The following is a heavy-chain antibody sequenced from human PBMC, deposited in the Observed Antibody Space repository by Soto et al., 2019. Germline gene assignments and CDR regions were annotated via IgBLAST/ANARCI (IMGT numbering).Heavy chain of an antibody. CDR1: GGTFSSYA. CDR3: ARETGEAGNYYGKDV. Sequence: QVQLVQSGAEVKKPGSSVKVSCKASGGTFSSYAISWVRQAHGQGLEWMGGIIPIFDTANYAQKFQGRVTITADESTSTDYMELSSLRSEDTALYYCARETGEAGNYYGKDVWGQGTTVTVSS. CDR2: IIPIFDTA. D-gene: IGHD7-27*01. V-gene: IGHV1-69*12. J-gene: IGHJ6*02.